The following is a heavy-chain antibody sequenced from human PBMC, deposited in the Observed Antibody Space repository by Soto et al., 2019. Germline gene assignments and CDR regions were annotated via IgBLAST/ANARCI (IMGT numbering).Heavy chain of an antibody. CDR3: ARDSGKFNYLEY. V-gene: IGHV4-31*03. J-gene: IGHJ4*01. CDR2: IYNNEDT. Sequence: QVQLQESGPGLVKPSQTLSLTCSVSGDSVSNGGYYWNWIRQHPGKGLEWIAYIYNNEDTFYNPSLKSRVTISADSSTNEFSLKLTSVTAADTAVYYCARDSGKFNYLEYWGHGILVIVSS. CDR1: GDSVSNGGYY.